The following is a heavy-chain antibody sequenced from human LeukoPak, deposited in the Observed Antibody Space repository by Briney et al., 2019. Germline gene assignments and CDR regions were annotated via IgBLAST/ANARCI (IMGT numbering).Heavy chain of an antibody. Sequence: SETLSLTCTVSGGSISNSSYYWGWIRQPPGKGLEWIGSMYYSGSTYYNPSLKSRATISVDTSKNQFSLKLSSVTAADTAVYYCARQYKSSNHFDYWGQGTLVTVSS. CDR3: ARQYKSSNHFDY. CDR2: MYYSGST. CDR1: GGSISNSSYY. D-gene: IGHD1-1*01. J-gene: IGHJ4*02. V-gene: IGHV4-39*01.